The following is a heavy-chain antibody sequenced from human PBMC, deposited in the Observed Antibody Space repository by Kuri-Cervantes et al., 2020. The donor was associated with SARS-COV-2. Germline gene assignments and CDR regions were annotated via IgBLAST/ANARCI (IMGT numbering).Heavy chain of an antibody. CDR2: IKQDGSEK. V-gene: IGHV3-7*03. Sequence: GESLKISCAASGFTFSSYAMHWVRQAPGKGLEWVANIKQDGSEKYYVDSVKGRFTISRDNAKNSLYLQMNSLRAEDTAVYYCARDLPRVVVVAATRFWGAFDIWGQGTMVTVSS. CDR3: ARDLPRVVVVAATRFWGAFDI. D-gene: IGHD2-15*01. CDR1: GFTFSSYA. J-gene: IGHJ3*02.